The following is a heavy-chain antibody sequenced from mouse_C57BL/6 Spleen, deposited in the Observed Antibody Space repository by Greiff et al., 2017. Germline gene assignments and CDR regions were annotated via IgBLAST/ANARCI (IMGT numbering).Heavy chain of an antibody. J-gene: IGHJ2*01. CDR1: GYAFSSSW. CDR3: ARCGNYPYFDY. V-gene: IGHV1-82*01. D-gene: IGHD2-1*01. CDR2: TYPGDGDT. Sequence: QVQLKQSGPELVKPGASVKISCKASGYAFSSSWMNWVKQRPGKGLEWIGRTYPGDGDTNYNGKFKGKATLTADKSSSTAYMQLSSLTSEDSAVYFCARCGNYPYFDYWGQGTTLTVSS.